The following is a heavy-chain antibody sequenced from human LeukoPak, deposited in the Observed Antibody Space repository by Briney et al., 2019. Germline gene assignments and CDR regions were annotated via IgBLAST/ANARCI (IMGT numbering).Heavy chain of an antibody. D-gene: IGHD2-15*01. CDR3: ASARSTTWWKHVSIWFDP. Sequence: GGALGLSFAASGFTFSSYLMSWGRQAPGEGGGGGGKIKEDGSEKYYVDSVKGRFTISRDNAKNSLYLQMNSLRAEDTAVYYCASARSTTWWKHVSIWFDPWGQGTLVTVSS. J-gene: IGHJ5*02. CDR1: GFTFSSYL. CDR2: IKEDGSEK. V-gene: IGHV3-7*01.